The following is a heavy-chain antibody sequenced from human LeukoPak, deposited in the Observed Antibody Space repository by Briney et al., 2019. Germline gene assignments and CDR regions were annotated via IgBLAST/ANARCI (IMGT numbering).Heavy chain of an antibody. CDR3: ARYNAFDI. Sequence: GGSLRLSCAASGFTFSNYEMNWVRQAPGKGLEWFSYISSSGTTIYYADSVKGRFTISRDNAKNSLYLRMNGLRAEDTAVYYCARYNAFDIWGQGTMVTVSS. CDR2: ISSSGTTI. V-gene: IGHV3-48*03. J-gene: IGHJ3*02. CDR1: GFTFSNYE. D-gene: IGHD1-14*01.